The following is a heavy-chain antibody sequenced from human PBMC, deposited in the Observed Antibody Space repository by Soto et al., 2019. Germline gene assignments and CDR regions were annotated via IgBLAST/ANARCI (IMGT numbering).Heavy chain of an antibody. J-gene: IGHJ6*02. V-gene: IGHV3-23*01. CDR2: ISGSGGST. CDR3: ARGQAKKGSFVYYYYGMDV. CDR1: GFTFSSYA. D-gene: IGHD5-12*01. Sequence: EVQLLESGGGLVQPGGSLRLSCAASGFTFSSYAMSWVRQAPGKGLEWVSAISGSGGSTYYADSVKGRFTISRDNSKNTLYLQMNSLRAEDTAVYYCARGQAKKGSFVYYYYGMDVWGQGTTVTASS.